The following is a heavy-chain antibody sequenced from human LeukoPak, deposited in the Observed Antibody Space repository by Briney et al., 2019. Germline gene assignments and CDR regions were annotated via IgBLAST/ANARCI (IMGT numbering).Heavy chain of an antibody. D-gene: IGHD3-16*01. CDR2: IRYDGSNK. CDR1: GFTFSSYG. Sequence: PGGTLRLSCAASGFTFSSYGMHWVRQAPGKGLEWVAFIRYDGSNKYYAGSVKGRFTISRDNSKNTLYLQMNSLRAEDTAVYYCAKVGSDYWGQGTLVTVSS. V-gene: IGHV3-30*02. CDR3: AKVGSDY. J-gene: IGHJ4*02.